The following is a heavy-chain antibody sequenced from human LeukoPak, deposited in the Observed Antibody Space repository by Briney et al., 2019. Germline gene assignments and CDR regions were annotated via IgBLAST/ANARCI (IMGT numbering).Heavy chain of an antibody. Sequence: NPGGSLRLSCAASGFTFSSYSMNWVRQAPGKGLEWVSSISSSSSYIYYADSVKGRFTISRDNAKNSLYLQMNSLRAEDTAVYYCARADTAMVVSLRLQLLDYWGQGTLVTVSS. V-gene: IGHV3-21*01. CDR2: ISSSSSYI. J-gene: IGHJ4*02. CDR1: GFTFSSYS. CDR3: ARADTAMVVSLRLQLLDY. D-gene: IGHD5-18*01.